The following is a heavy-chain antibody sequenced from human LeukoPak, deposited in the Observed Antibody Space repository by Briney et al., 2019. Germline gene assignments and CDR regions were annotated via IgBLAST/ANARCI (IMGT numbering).Heavy chain of an antibody. J-gene: IGHJ4*02. V-gene: IGHV3-30*02. CDR1: GFTFSDCG. CDR2: IRFDSLNT. CDR3: ASYLDTSGYPSGPLDY. D-gene: IGHD3-22*01. Sequence: PGGSLRLSCAASGFTFSDCGMHWVRQAPGKGLEWVSFIRFDSLNTYYSSSVKGRFTISRDNSKNKLYLQMNALRPDDTAVYYCASYLDTSGYPSGPLDYWGQGTLVTVSS.